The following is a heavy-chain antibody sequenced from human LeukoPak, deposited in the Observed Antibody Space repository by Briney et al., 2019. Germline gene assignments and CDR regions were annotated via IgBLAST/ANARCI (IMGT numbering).Heavy chain of an antibody. Sequence: SETLSLTCTVSGGSISSSSYYWGWIRQPPGKGLEWIGSIYYSGSTYYNPSLKSRVTISVDTSKNQFSLKLSSVTAADTAVYYCARVVWFDWVIAVAGTSPQSFDPWGQGTLVTVSS. J-gene: IGHJ5*02. D-gene: IGHD6-19*01. CDR3: ARVVWFDWVIAVAGTSPQSFDP. CDR1: GGSISSSSYY. V-gene: IGHV4-39*07. CDR2: IYYSGST.